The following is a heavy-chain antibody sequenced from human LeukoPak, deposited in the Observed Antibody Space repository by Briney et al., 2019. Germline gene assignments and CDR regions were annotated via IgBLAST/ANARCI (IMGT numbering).Heavy chain of an antibody. J-gene: IGHJ3*02. CDR1: GDSVSSNSVA. CDR2: TYYRSKWYI. V-gene: IGHV6-1*01. Sequence: SQTLSLTCAISGDSVSSNSVAWNWIRQSPSRGPEWLGRTYYRSKWYIDYADSVKSRITISPYTSKNQFSLQLNSMTPEDTAIYYCARGRVSAFDIWGQGTMVTVSS. CDR3: ARGRVSAFDI. D-gene: IGHD2-8*01.